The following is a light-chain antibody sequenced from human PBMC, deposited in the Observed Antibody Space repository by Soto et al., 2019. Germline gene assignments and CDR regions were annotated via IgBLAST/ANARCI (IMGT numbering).Light chain of an antibody. CDR1: SSDVGGYNY. CDR3: SSYAGSNNLPV. J-gene: IGLJ1*01. CDR2: EVS. Sequence: QSVLTQPPSASGSPGQSVTIPCTGTSSDVGGYNYVSWYQHNPGKAPKVMIYEVSKRPSGVPDRFSGSKSGNTASLPVSGLQAEDEADYYCSSYAGSNNLPVFGTGTKVTVL. V-gene: IGLV2-8*01.